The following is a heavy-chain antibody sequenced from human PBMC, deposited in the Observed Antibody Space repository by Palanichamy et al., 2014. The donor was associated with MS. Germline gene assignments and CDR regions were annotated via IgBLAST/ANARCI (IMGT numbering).Heavy chain of an antibody. CDR1: GYTFTNYA. CDR3: ARGGFFDNTGQYADH. D-gene: IGHD3-22*01. CDR2: IKTANGDT. J-gene: IGHJ4*02. V-gene: IGHV1-3*04. Sequence: QVQLVQSGAELKKPGASVRVSCKTSGYTFTNYAIHWVRQVPGQRFEWMGLIKTANGDTKFSQKFQGRVTISRDTSATIAYMELSSQRSEDTAVYFCARGGFFDNTGQYADHWGQGTLVTVSS.